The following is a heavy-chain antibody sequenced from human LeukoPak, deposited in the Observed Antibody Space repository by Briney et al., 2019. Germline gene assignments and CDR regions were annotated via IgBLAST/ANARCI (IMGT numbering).Heavy chain of an antibody. V-gene: IGHV1-2*02. D-gene: IGHD3-22*01. J-gene: IGHJ5*02. CDR2: INPNNGGT. CDR3: ARGTELIDDYDSSGYPNWFDP. Sequence: ASVKVSCKGSGYTFTSYYIHWVRQAPAQGLEWMGWINPNNGGTNYAQKFQGRVTMIRDTSMNTAYMELSRLGSDGTAVYYCARGTELIDDYDSSGYPNWFDPWGQGTLVTVSS. CDR1: GYTFTSYY.